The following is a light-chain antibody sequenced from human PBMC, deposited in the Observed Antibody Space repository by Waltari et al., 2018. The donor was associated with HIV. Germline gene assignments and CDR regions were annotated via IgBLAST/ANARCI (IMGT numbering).Light chain of an antibody. J-gene: IGLJ2*01. CDR2: RNY. Sequence: QSVPTQPPSASGTPGQTVTISCSGSTSNIGRNDVYWYQQFPGTAPRLVIHRNYQRPSGVPDRISGSKSGTSASLTISWLRSDDEAEYYCAAWDDRWTSVVFGGGTKLTVL. CDR3: AAWDDRWTSVV. CDR1: TSNIGRND. V-gene: IGLV1-47*01.